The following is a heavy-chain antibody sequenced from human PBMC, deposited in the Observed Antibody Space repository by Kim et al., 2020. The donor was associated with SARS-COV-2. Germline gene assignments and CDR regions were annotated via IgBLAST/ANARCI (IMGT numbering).Heavy chain of an antibody. CDR1: GGSISSYY. V-gene: IGHV4-59*08. J-gene: IGHJ4*02. CDR3: ARHEYYGSGSYYNRRYYFDY. CDR2: IYYSGST. Sequence: SETLSLTCTVSGGSISSYYWSWIRQPPGKGLEWIGYIYYSGSTNYNPSLKSRVTISVDTSKNQFSLKLSSVTAADTAVYYCARHEYYGSGSYYNRRYYFDYWGQGTLVTVSS. D-gene: IGHD3-10*01.